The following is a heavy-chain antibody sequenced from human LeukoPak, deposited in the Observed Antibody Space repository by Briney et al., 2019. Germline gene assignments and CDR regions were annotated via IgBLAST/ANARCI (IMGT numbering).Heavy chain of an antibody. CDR3: ATVNSRYHQLLYEPLVVFDP. Sequence: ASVKVSCKASGYTFTSYGISWVRQAPGQGLEWMGWISAYNGNTNYAQKLQGRVTMTTDTSTSTAYMELSSLRSEDTAVYYCATVNSRYHQLLYEPLVVFDPWGQGTLVTVSS. CDR2: ISAYNGNT. CDR1: GYTFTSYG. D-gene: IGHD2-2*02. V-gene: IGHV1-18*04. J-gene: IGHJ5*02.